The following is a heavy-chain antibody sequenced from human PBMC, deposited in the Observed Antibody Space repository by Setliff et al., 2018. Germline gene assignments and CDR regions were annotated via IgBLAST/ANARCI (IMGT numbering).Heavy chain of an antibody. CDR2: NNHSGSA. Sequence: SETLSLTCAAHGGTFTYYHWTWIRQSPGKGLEWIGENNHSGSAKYRPSLGSRVTISVDTSNNQVSLTLTSVTAADTAVYYCARGRNVAARLLDTWGQGTPVTVSS. D-gene: IGHD6-6*01. V-gene: IGHV4-34*01. CDR3: ARGRNVAARLLDT. J-gene: IGHJ5*02. CDR1: GGTFTYYH.